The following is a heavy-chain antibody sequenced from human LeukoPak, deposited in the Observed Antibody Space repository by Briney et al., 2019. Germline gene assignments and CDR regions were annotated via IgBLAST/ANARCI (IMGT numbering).Heavy chain of an antibody. D-gene: IGHD5-12*01. V-gene: IGHV1-46*01. CDR1: GYSLSRYY. Sequence: ASVKVSCKASGYSLSRYYMHWVRQAPGQGLEWMGIINPSGRSTSYAQKFQDRVTVTRDTSTSTVYMELSSLRSEDTAVYYCASGNSDYIRDALHVWGQGTMVTVSS. CDR3: ASGNSDYIRDALHV. CDR2: INPSGRST. J-gene: IGHJ3*01.